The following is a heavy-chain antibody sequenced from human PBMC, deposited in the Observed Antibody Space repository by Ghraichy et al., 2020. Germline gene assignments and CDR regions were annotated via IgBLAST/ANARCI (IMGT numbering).Heavy chain of an antibody. CDR1: GGSVSSDTYC. CDR3: ARHKSPTDYYFDY. Sequence: SETLSLTCTVSGGSVSSDTYCGFLRPPPGTGLEWIASIYSSGTTYYNPSLKSRVTISVDTYKNHFSLKISSVTAADTAVYYCARHKSPTDYYFDYWGQGTLVTVSS. V-gene: IGHV4-39*01. CDR2: IYSSGTT. J-gene: IGHJ4*02.